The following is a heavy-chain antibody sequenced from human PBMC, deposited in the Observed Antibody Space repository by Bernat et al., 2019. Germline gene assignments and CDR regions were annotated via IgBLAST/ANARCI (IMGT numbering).Heavy chain of an antibody. CDR2: ISDSGGGT. CDR3: AKDLAFAALYYYTVDV. CDR1: GFTFSSYA. D-gene: IGHD3-10*01. J-gene: IGHJ6*02. V-gene: IGHV3-23*01. Sequence: EVQLLESGGGLVQPGGSLRLSCAASGFTFSSYAMNWVRQAPGKGLEWVSGISDSGGGTYYTDSVKGRFTISRDNSKNTLYLQMNSLRADDTAVYYCAKDLAFAALYYYTVDVWGQGTTVTVSS.